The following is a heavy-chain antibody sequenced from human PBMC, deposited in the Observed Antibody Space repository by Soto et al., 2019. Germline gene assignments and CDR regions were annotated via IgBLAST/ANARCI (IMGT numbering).Heavy chain of an antibody. CDR1: GFTFSVSA. CDR3: ARLAEWEYYDCMDV. CDR2: IRSKADNYAT. V-gene: IGHV3-73*02. Sequence: EVQLVESGGGLVQPGGSLKLSCAVSGFTFSVSAIHWVRQASGKGLEWVGRIRSKADNYATAYGASVKGRFSISRDDSKNTAYRQMSSLNTEDTAVYYCARLAEWEYYDCMDVWGQGTTVTVSS. D-gene: IGHD1-26*01. J-gene: IGHJ6*02.